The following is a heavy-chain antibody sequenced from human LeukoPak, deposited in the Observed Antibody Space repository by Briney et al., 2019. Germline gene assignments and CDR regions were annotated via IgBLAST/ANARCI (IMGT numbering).Heavy chain of an antibody. D-gene: IGHD3-22*01. CDR2: ISSNGGST. Sequence: GGSLRLSCSASGFTFSSYAMYWVRQAPGKGLEYVSGISSNGGSTYYADSVKGRFTISRDNSKNTLYLQMSSLRAEDTAVYYCVNRGGLLLYFIYWGQGTLVTVSS. J-gene: IGHJ4*02. CDR1: GFTFSSYA. V-gene: IGHV3-64D*06. CDR3: VNRGGLLLYFIY.